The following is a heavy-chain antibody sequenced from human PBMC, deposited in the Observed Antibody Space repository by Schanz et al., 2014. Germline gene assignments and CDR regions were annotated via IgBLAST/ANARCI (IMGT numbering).Heavy chain of an antibody. D-gene: IGHD5-12*01. J-gene: IGHJ4*02. Sequence: EVHLLESGGGLVPPGGSLRLSCAASGFNFSDYAMCWVRQAPGKGLEWVSAISGGGGTTYYTDSVKGRFTISRDNSKNTLYLQMKSLRAEDTAVYYCARDFHGYGPHLDYWGQGSLVTVSS. CDR2: ISGGGGTT. CDR1: GFNFSDYA. CDR3: ARDFHGYGPHLDY. V-gene: IGHV3-23*01.